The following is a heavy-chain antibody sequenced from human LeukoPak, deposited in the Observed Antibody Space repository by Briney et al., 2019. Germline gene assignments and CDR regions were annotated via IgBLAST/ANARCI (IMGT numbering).Heavy chain of an antibody. CDR2: IYYSGST. CDR3: ARGIVVPSIPVDAFDI. V-gene: IGHV4-59*01. Sequence: SETLSLTCTVSGGSISSYYWSWIRQPPGKGLEWIGYIYYSGSTNYNPSLKSRVTISVDTSKNQFSLKLSSVTAADTAVYYCARGIVVPSIPVDAFDIWGQGTMVTVSS. CDR1: GGSISSYY. D-gene: IGHD3-22*01. J-gene: IGHJ3*02.